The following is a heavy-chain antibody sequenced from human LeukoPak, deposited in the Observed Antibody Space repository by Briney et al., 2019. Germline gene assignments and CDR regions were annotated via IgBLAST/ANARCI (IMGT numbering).Heavy chain of an antibody. V-gene: IGHV3-30*02. D-gene: IGHD6-13*01. CDR1: GFTFSSYG. CDR2: IRYDGSNK. J-gene: IGHJ5*02. CDR3: AKDGKGHSSSLIWYDP. Sequence: GGSLRLSCAASGFTFSSYGMHWVRQAPGKGLEWVAFIRYDGSNKYYADYVKGRFTISRDNSKSTLYLQMNSMGAEDTAVYYCAKDGKGHSSSLIWYDPWGQGTLVTVSS.